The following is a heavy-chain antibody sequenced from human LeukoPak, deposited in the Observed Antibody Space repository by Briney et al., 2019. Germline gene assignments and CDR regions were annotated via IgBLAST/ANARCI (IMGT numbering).Heavy chain of an antibody. CDR3: ARDFFYSSSSPFDY. CDR1: GGSISNYY. CDR2: IYYSGST. D-gene: IGHD6-6*01. V-gene: IGHV4-59*01. J-gene: IGHJ4*02. Sequence: PSETLSLTCTVSGGSISNYYWSWIRQPPGKGLEWIGYIYYSGSTKYNPSLKSRVTISVDTSKNQFSLRLNSVTAADTAVYYCARDFFYSSSSPFDYWGQGTLVTVSS.